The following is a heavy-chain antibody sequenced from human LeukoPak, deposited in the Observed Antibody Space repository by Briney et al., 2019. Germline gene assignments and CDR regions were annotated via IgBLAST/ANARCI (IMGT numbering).Heavy chain of an antibody. CDR2: ISSSSSYI. V-gene: IGHV3-21*01. CDR1: GFTFSSYA. Sequence: GGSLRLSCAASGFTFSSYAMNWVRQAPGKGLEWVSSISSSSSYIYYADSVKGRFTISRDNAKNSLYLQMNSLRAEDTAVYYCARDLSYYDSSEDYWGQGTLVTASS. CDR3: ARDLSYYDSSEDY. J-gene: IGHJ4*02. D-gene: IGHD3-22*01.